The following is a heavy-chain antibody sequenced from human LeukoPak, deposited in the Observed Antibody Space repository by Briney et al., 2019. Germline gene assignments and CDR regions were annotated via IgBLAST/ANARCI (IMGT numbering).Heavy chain of an antibody. CDR1: GFTFSNFA. CDR3: AKGAAAGKVDWFDP. V-gene: IGHV3-23*01. CDR2: ITGYGAT. Sequence: GGSLRLSCAASGFTFSNFAMMWVRQSPGTGRQWVSTITGYGATFYADSVRGRFTIFRDTSMNTLFLQMNSLGAEDTAVYYCAKGAAAGKVDWFDPWGQGTLVTVSS. D-gene: IGHD6-13*01. J-gene: IGHJ5*02.